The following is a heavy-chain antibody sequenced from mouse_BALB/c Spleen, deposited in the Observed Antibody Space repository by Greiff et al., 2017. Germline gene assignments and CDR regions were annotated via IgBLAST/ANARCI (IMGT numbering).Heavy chain of an antibody. CDR2: INPSSGYT. V-gene: IGHV1-4*01. CDR3: GHYGSSLYAMDY. Sequence: QVQLQQSGAELARPGASVKMSCKASGYTFTSYTMHWVKQRPGQGLEWIGYINPSSGYTNYNQKFKDKATLTADKSSSTAYMQLSSLTSEDSAVYYCGHYGSSLYAMDYWGQGTSVTVSS. CDR1: GYTFTSYT. J-gene: IGHJ4*01. D-gene: IGHD1-1*01.